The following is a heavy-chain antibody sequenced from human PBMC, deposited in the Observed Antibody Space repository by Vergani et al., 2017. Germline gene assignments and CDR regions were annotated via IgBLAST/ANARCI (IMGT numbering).Heavy chain of an antibody. CDR1: GGTFSSYA. J-gene: IGHJ3*02. CDR3: AGTAFWSGYLQHDAFDI. D-gene: IGHD3-3*01. CDR2: IIPIFGTA. Sequence: QVQLVQSGAEVKKPGSSVKVSCKASGGTFSSYAISWVRQAPGQGLEWMGGIIPIFGTANYAQKFQGRVTITADESTSTAYMELGSLRSEDTAVYYWAGTAFWSGYLQHDAFDIWGQGTMVTVSS. V-gene: IGHV1-69*01.